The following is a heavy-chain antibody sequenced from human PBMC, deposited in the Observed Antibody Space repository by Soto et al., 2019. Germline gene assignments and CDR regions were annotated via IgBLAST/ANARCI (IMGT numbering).Heavy chain of an antibody. V-gene: IGHV1-18*01. CDR2: ISAHNGNT. J-gene: IGHJ4*02. D-gene: IGHD1-1*01. CDR1: GYGFTTYG. Sequence: QVHLVQSGAEVKKPGASVKVSCKGPGYGFTTYGITWVRQAPGQGLEWLAWISAHNGNTNYAQTLQGRVTVTRDPSTSTAYMELRSMRSDDTAVYYCERGRYGDYWGQGALVTVSS. CDR3: ERGRYGDY.